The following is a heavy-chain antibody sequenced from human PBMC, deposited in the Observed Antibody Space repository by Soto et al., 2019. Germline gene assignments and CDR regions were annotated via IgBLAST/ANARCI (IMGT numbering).Heavy chain of an antibody. J-gene: IGHJ4*02. V-gene: IGHV3-23*01. CDR3: SKGSGSAISYYFDF. D-gene: IGHD2-2*01. CDR2: LDYGT. CDR1: GFTFSSYV. Sequence: EVQLLESGGGLVQPGGSLRLSCAASGFTFSSYVMSWVRLAPGKGLEWVSALDYGTYYADSVKGRLTISRDNTKSTLYLEMNSLRAENTVLYFCSKGSGSAISYYFDFWGQGTMITVSS.